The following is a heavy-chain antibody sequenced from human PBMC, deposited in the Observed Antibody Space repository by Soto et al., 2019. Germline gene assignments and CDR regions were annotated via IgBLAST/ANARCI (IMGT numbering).Heavy chain of an antibody. CDR2: IIPIFGTA. V-gene: IGHV1-69*12. Sequence: QVQLVQSGAEVKKPGSSVKVSCKASGGTFSSYAISWVRQAPGQGLEWMGGIIPIFGTANYAQKFQGRVTITADESTSTAYTELSSLRSEDTAVYYCARPPEGAVAAMYYFDYWGQGTLVTVSS. CDR1: GGTFSSYA. D-gene: IGHD6-19*01. CDR3: ARPPEGAVAAMYYFDY. J-gene: IGHJ4*02.